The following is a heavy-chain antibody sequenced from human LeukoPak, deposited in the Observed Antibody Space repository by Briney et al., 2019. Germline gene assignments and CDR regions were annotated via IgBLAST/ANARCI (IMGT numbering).Heavy chain of an antibody. D-gene: IGHD1-26*01. CDR1: GFTVSSNY. V-gene: IGHV3-53*01. CDR3: ARVAVGATFFDY. J-gene: IGHJ4*02. CDR2: IYSGGST. Sequence: GGSLRLSCAASGFTVSSNYMSWVRQAPGKGLGWVSVIYSGGSTYYADSVKGRFTISRDNSKNTLYLQMNSLRAEDTAVYYCARVAVGATFFDYWGQGTLVTVSS.